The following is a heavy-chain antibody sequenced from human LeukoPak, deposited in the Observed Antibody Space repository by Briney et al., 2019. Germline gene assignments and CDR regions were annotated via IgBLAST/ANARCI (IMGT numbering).Heavy chain of an antibody. CDR1: GGTISSYE. CDR3: ARRPTDDSRGYWRHYDAFDI. V-gene: IGHV4-59*08. Sequence: SETLCLSCAVSGGTISSYEWSWIRQPPGKGLEWIGYICYSGSTNYNPSLKSRVTISVDTSTNQFSLKLCSVTAADPAAYYCARRPTDDSRGYWRHYDAFDIWGQGTMVTVSS. CDR2: ICYSGST. J-gene: IGHJ3*02. D-gene: IGHD3-22*01.